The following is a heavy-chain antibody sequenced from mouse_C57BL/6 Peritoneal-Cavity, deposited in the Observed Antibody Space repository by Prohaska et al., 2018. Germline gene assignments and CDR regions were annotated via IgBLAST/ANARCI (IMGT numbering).Heavy chain of an antibody. CDR3: MRYGNYWYVDV. D-gene: IGHD2-1*01. Sequence: EVQLLETGGGLVQPGGSRGLSCEGSGFTFSGFWMSWVRQTPGKTLDGIGDINSDGSAINYAPSIKDRFTIFRDNDKSTLYLQMSNVRSEDTATYFCMRYGNYWYVDVWGTGTTVTVSS. V-gene: IGHV11-2*01. CDR2: INSDGSAI. J-gene: IGHJ1*03. CDR1: GFTFSGFW.